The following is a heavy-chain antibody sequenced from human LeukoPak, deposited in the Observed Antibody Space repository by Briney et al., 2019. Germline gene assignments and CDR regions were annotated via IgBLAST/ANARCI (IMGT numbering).Heavy chain of an antibody. V-gene: IGHV4-39*07. CDR2: IYYSGST. Sequence: PSETLSLTCTVSGGSISSSSYYWGWIRQPPGEGLEWIGSIYYSGSTYYNPSLKSRVTISVDTSKNQFSLKLSSVTAADTAVYYCARARHIVATINYFDYWGQGTLVTVSS. J-gene: IGHJ4*02. D-gene: IGHD5-12*01. CDR3: ARARHIVATINYFDY. CDR1: GGSISSSSYY.